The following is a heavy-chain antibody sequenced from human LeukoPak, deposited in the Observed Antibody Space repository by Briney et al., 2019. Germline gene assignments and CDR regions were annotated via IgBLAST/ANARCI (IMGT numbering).Heavy chain of an antibody. CDR3: ATRGFWATNRFDY. D-gene: IGHD3-3*01. J-gene: IGHJ4*02. V-gene: IGHV4-34*01. CDR1: GGSFSGYY. CDR2: INHSGST. Sequence: LKPSETLSLTCAVYGGSFSGYYWSWIRQPPGKGLEWIGEINHSGSTNYNPSLKSRVTISVDTSKNQFSLKLSSVTAADTAVYYCATRGFWATNRFDYWGQGTLVTVSS.